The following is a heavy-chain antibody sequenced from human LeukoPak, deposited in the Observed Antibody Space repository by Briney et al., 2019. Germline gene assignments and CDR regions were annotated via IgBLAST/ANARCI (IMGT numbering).Heavy chain of an antibody. CDR2: IRYDGSNK. D-gene: IGHD3-22*01. CDR3: AREGSGYCYFDY. CDR1: GFTFSSYG. J-gene: IGHJ4*02. Sequence: PGGSLRLSCAASGFTFSSYGMSWVRQAPGKGLEWVAFIRYDGSNKHYADSVKGRFTISRDNSKNTLNLQMNSLRAEDTAVYYCAREGSGYCYFDYWGQGTLVTVSS. V-gene: IGHV3-30*02.